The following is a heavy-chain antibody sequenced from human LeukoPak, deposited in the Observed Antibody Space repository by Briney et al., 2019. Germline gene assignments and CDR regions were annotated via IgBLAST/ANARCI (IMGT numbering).Heavy chain of an antibody. V-gene: IGHV3-23*01. J-gene: IGHJ4*02. D-gene: IGHD5-24*01. Sequence: PGGSLRFSCAAAGFTLSSYAMNWVRQTPGEGLEWVSGMSASGGTTYADSVKGRFTISRDTSKNTLYLQMDALRAEDTAIYFCAKEIGRDDYNRCDYWGQGTPVTVSS. CDR3: AKEIGRDDYNRCDY. CDR1: GFTLSSYA. CDR2: MSASGGTT.